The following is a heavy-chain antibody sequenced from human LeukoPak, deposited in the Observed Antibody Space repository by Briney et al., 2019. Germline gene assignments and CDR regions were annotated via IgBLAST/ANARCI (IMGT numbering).Heavy chain of an antibody. V-gene: IGHV3-48*02. CDR2: SEYSGTTS. CDR1: TFTFSSYS. CDR3: ARILGFTLDY. Sequence: PGGSLRLSCATSTFTFSSYSMNWVRQAPGKGLEWVSYSEYSGTTSYYADSVKGRFIVSRDNAKNSLYLQMGSLRDEDTAVYYCARILGFTLDYWGQGTLVTVSA. J-gene: IGHJ4*02.